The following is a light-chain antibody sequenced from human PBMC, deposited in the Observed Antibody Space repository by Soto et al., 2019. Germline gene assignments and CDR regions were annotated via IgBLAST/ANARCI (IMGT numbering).Light chain of an antibody. V-gene: IGLV2-23*01. CDR2: EGS. Sequence: QSALTQPASVSGSPGQSITISCTGTRSDVGGYNLVSWYQQHPGKAPKLMICEGSKRPSGVSDRFSGSKSGNTASLTISGLQAEDEADYYCCSYAGSFTMVFGGGTKVTVL. CDR3: CSYAGSFTMV. CDR1: RSDVGGYNL. J-gene: IGLJ2*01.